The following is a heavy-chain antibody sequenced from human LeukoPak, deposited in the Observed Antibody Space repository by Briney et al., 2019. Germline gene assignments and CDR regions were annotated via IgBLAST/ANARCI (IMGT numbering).Heavy chain of an antibody. CDR1: RFTFRSYD. CDR3: AKDMGSYSGSYYDS. J-gene: IGHJ4*02. CDR2: ISSSGITM. D-gene: IGHD1-26*01. V-gene: IGHV3-48*03. Sequence: HPGGSLRLSCAASRFTFRSYDMNWVRQAPGKGLEWVSYISSSGITMYYADSVKGRFTISRDNSKNSLYLQMNSLRAEDTAIYYCAKDMGSYSGSYYDSWGQGTLVTVSS.